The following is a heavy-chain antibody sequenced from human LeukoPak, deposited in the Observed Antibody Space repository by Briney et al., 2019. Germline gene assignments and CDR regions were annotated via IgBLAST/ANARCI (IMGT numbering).Heavy chain of an antibody. CDR2: ITSSSSYV. J-gene: IGHJ6*04. CDR3: AELGITMIGGV. V-gene: IGHV3-21*01. Sequence: GGSLRLSCAGSGFTFSVYNMYWVRQTPGKGLEWVASITSSSSYVFYADSVKGRFTISRDNAKKSVYLQMNTLRAEDTAVYYCAELGITMIGGVWGKGTTVTISS. D-gene: IGHD3-10*02. CDR1: GFTFSVYN.